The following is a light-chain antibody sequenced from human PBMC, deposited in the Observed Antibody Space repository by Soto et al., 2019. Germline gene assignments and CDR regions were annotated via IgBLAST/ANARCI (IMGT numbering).Light chain of an antibody. Sequence: DIQMTQSPSTLSASVGDRVTITCRASQSISSWLAWYQQKPGKAPKLLIYDASSLESGVPSRFSGSGSGTEFTLTIGGLQPDDFATYYCQQYNSYSPWTFGQGTKVEIK. CDR2: DAS. V-gene: IGKV1-5*01. CDR1: QSISSW. J-gene: IGKJ1*01. CDR3: QQYNSYSPWT.